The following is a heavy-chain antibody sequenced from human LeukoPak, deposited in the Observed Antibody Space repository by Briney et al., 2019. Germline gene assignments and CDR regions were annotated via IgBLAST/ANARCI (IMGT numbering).Heavy chain of an antibody. CDR1: GYTFTSYA. Sequence: ASVKVSCKASGYTFTSYAMNWVRQAPGQGLEWMGWFNTNTGNPTYAQGFTGRFVFSLDTSVSTAYLQISSLKAEDTAVYYCALLETMVRGVGPFDYWGQGTLVTVSS. V-gene: IGHV7-4-1*02. CDR3: ALLETMVRGVGPFDY. CDR2: FNTNTGNP. D-gene: IGHD3-10*01. J-gene: IGHJ4*02.